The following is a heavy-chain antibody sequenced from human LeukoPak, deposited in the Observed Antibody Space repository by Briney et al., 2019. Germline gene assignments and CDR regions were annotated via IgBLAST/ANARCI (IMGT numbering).Heavy chain of an antibody. J-gene: IGHJ5*02. Sequence: SETLSLTCTVSGGSISNYYWNWVRQPAGKGLERIGRIYTSGSTNNPSLTSRVTMSVDTSKNQFSLKLSSVTAADTAVYYCARGGSGRGYNWFDPWGQGTLVTVSS. CDR2: IYTSGST. CDR3: ARGGSGRGYNWFDP. V-gene: IGHV4-4*07. D-gene: IGHD6-19*01. CDR1: GGSISNYY.